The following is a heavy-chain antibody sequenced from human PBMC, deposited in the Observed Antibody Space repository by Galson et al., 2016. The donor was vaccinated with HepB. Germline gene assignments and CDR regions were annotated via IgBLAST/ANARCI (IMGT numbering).Heavy chain of an antibody. CDR1: GFTFSNYG. J-gene: IGHJ4*02. D-gene: IGHD3-22*01. CDR3: ARDYYDSSGFDY. CDR2: ISSSSIYI. V-gene: IGHV3-21*01. Sequence: SLRLSCAASGFTFSNYGIHWVRQAPGKGLEWVSSISSSSIYIYYADSVKGRFTISRDNAKNSLFLQLNSLRAEDTSVYYCARDYYDSSGFDYWGQGTLVTVSS.